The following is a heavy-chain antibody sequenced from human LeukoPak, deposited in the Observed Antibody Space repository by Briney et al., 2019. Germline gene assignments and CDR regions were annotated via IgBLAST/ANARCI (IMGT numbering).Heavy chain of an antibody. CDR2: ISPKSGDT. V-gene: IGHV1-2*02. CDR3: ARAYSDYLIGDY. CDR1: GYTFTDYE. Sequence: GASVKVSCKASGYTFTDYEMHWVRQAPGQGLEWMGWISPKSGDTNHAQKFQGRVTMTGDTSTRTVYMGVSRLRFDDTAVYYCARAYSDYLIGDYWGQGTLVTVSS. D-gene: IGHD4-11*01. J-gene: IGHJ4*02.